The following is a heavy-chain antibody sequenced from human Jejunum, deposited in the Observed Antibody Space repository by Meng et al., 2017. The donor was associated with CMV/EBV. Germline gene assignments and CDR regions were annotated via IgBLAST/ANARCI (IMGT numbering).Heavy chain of an antibody. CDR3: ARGSIFVSFDS. Sequence: QVQLEQWGAGPVKPSQPPCLTCSVSGGSIGSGEYYWSWICQPPGKGLGWIGYIHDTGNTYYNPALKSRVDISLGTSRNHFSLTLSSVTAEDTAVYFCARGSIFVSFDSWGQGTLVTVSS. V-gene: IGHV4-30-4*08. J-gene: IGHJ4*02. CDR2: IHDTGNT. D-gene: IGHD3-3*01. CDR1: GGSIGSGEYY.